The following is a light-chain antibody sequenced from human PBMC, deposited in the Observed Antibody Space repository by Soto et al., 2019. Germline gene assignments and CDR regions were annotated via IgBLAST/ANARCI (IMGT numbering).Light chain of an antibody. CDR3: QQYNNWPTT. CDR1: QSVSSY. V-gene: IGKV3-15*01. J-gene: IGKJ1*01. Sequence: ENVLRQAPSTPPLSPGERATLSCRASQSVSSYLAWYQQKPGQAPRLLIYGASTRATGIPARFSGSGSGTEFTLTISSLQSEDFAVYYCQQYNNWPTTFGQGTKVDI. CDR2: GAS.